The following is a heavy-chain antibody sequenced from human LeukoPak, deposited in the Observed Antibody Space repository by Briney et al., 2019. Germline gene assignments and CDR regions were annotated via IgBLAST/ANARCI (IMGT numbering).Heavy chain of an antibody. J-gene: IGHJ3*01. V-gene: IGHV3-21*01. D-gene: IGHD1-1*01. CDR2: ITTASHYK. Sequence: NPGGSLRLSCAVSGFTFSTFYMSWVRQAPGKGLEWVSYITTASHYKYYADSVKGRFTVSRDNAKNSLYLQMNSLRVENTAVYYCARCGRTGIRSEPFDAGAEGTMLTVSS. CDR3: ARCGRTGIRSEPFDA. CDR1: GFTFSTFY.